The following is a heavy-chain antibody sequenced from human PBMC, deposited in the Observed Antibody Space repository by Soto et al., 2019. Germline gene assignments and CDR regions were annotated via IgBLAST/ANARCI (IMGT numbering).Heavy chain of an antibody. CDR2: IYYSGST. J-gene: IGHJ4*02. CDR3: ARVDCTNGVCYYVDY. Sequence: TLSLTCTVSGGSISSGGYYWSWIRQHPGKGLEWIGYIYYSGSTYYNPSLKSRVTISVDTSKNQSSLKLSSVTAADTAVYYCARVDCTNGVCYYVDYWGQGTLVTVSS. V-gene: IGHV4-31*02. CDR1: GGSISSGGYY. D-gene: IGHD2-8*01.